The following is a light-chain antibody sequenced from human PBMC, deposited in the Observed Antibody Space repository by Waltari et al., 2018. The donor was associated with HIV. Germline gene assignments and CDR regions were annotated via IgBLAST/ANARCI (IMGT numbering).Light chain of an antibody. J-gene: IGLJ1*01. CDR3: GSYTTSSTPYV. CDR2: DNN. CDR1: RSNIGSNP. Sequence: QSVLTQPPSASGTPGQRVTISCSGRRSNIGSNPVSWYQQLPGTAPKLLISDNNQRPSGVPDRFSGSKSGTSASLAISGLQPEDEADYYCGSYTTSSTPYVFGTGTKVTVL. V-gene: IGLV1-44*01.